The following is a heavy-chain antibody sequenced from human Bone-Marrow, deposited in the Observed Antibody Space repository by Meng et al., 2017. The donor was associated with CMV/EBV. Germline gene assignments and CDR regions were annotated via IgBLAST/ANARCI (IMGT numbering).Heavy chain of an antibody. D-gene: IGHD2-2*01. CDR2: IIPIFGTA. V-gene: IGHV1-69*05. CDR3: ARAVVVVPAAIQYYYYGMDV. CDR1: GGTFSSYA. Sequence: SVKVSCKASGGTFSSYAISWVRQAPGQGLEWMGGIIPIFGTANYAQKFQGRVTMTTDTSTSTAYMELRSLRSDDTAVYYCARAVVVVPAAIQYYYYGMDVWGQGTTVTVPS. J-gene: IGHJ6*02.